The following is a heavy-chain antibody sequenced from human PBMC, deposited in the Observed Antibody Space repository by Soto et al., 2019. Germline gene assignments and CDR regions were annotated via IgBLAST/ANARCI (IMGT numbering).Heavy chain of an antibody. J-gene: IGHJ4*02. CDR1: GVTFSSYA. V-gene: IGHV1-69*13. CDR2: IIPIFGTA. D-gene: IGHD3-10*01. CDR3: ASGESLGDY. Sequence: SFKVPFKASGVTFSSYAISWVRQAPGQGLDWMGGIIPIFGTANYAQKFQGRVTITADESTSTAYMELSSLRSEDTAVYYCASGESLGDYWGQGTLVTVS.